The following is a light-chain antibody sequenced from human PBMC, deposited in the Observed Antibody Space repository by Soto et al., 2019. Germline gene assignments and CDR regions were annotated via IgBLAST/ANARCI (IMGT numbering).Light chain of an antibody. CDR1: ESASSN. J-gene: IGKJ4*01. CDR2: GAS. V-gene: IGKV3-15*01. CDR3: QQFQKWPLT. Sequence: EIVMTQSPATVSVSPGERATLSCRTSESASSNLDRYQQNPGQAPRLLIYGASTSDTGIPARFSGSGSGTEFTLTISRLQSEDVAVYYCQQFQKWPLTFGGGTNVEIK.